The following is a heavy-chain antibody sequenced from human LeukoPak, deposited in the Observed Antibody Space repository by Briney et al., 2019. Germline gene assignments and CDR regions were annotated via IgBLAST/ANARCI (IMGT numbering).Heavy chain of an antibody. D-gene: IGHD4-23*01. CDR3: ARRVVNNRNWYFNL. CDR2: IYPGDSDT. V-gene: IGHV5-51*01. J-gene: IGHJ2*01. CDR1: GYSFTRNW. Sequence: GVPLQISSKGSGYSFTRNWIGWVRPVPGKGLEWMGIIYPGDSDTRYSPSFQGQVTISADKSINTAYLQWSSLKASDTAMYYCARRVVNNRNWYFNLWGRGTLVTVSS.